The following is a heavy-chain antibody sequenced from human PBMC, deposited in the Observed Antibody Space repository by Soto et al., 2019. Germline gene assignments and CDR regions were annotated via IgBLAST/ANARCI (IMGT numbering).Heavy chain of an antibody. CDR1: GFTFSSYS. Sequence: GGSLRLSCAASGFTFSSYSMNWVRQAPGKGLEWVANIKQDGSEKYYVDSVKGRFTISRDNAKNSLYLQMNSLRAEDTAVYYCARDRSSAPSDYWGQGTLVTVSS. D-gene: IGHD6-13*01. J-gene: IGHJ4*02. CDR2: IKQDGSEK. CDR3: ARDRSSAPSDY. V-gene: IGHV3-7*01.